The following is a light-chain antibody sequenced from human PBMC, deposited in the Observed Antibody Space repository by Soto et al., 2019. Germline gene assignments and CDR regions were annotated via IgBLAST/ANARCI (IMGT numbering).Light chain of an antibody. V-gene: IGKV1-33*01. CDR2: DAS. Sequence: DIQMTQSPSSQSATVGDRVTITCQASQDNTDYLNWYQQKAGKAPTLLIFDASNLETGVPSRFSGSGSGTDFTFTISSLQAEDIATYYCQQHDSLPLTFGGGTKVEIK. CDR1: QDNTDY. CDR3: QQHDSLPLT. J-gene: IGKJ4*01.